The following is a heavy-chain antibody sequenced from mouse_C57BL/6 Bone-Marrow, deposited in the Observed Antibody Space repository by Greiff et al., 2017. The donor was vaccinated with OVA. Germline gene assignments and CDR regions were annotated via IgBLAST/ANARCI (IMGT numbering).Heavy chain of an antibody. CDR3: ARHYYDYFYYAMDY. D-gene: IGHD2-4*01. Sequence: VQLQESGPGLVAPSQSLSITCTVSGFSLTSYGVHWVRQPPGKGLEWLVVIWSDGSTTYNSALKSRLSISKDNSKSQVFLKMNSLQTDDTAMYYCARHYYDYFYYAMDYWGQGTSVTVSS. V-gene: IGHV2-6-1*01. CDR2: IWSDGST. CDR1: GFSLTSYG. J-gene: IGHJ4*01.